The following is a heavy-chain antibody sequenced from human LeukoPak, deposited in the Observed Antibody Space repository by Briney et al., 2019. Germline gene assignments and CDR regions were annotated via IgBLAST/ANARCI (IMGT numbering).Heavy chain of an antibody. J-gene: IGHJ4*02. V-gene: IGHV1-69*01. CDR3: AREKSGYSYGRHFDY. CDR2: IIPIFGTA. CDR1: GGTFSSYA. D-gene: IGHD5-18*01. Sequence: GSSVKVSCKASGGTFSSYAISWVRQAPGQGLEWMGGIIPIFGTANYAQKFQGRVTITADESTSTAYMELSSLRSEDTAVYYCAREKSGYSYGRHFDYWGQGTLVTVSS.